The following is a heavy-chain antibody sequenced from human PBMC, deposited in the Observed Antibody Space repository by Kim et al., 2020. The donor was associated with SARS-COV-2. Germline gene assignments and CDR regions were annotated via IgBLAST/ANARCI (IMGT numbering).Heavy chain of an antibody. CDR3: ARGNYYESMSLSDYYNGMDV. Sequence: GGSLRLSCAASGLSFDDSAMNWVRQPPGKGLEWVAVISYDGRNKDYADSVKGRFTISRDNSKRTLYLQMNSLRVEDTAVYYCARGNYYESMSLSDYYNGMDVWGQGTTVTVSS. V-gene: IGHV3-30-3*01. J-gene: IGHJ6*02. CDR2: ISYDGRNK. CDR1: GLSFDDSA. D-gene: IGHD3-22*01.